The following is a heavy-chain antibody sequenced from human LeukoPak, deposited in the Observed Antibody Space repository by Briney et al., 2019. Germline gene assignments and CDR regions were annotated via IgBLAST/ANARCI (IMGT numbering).Heavy chain of an antibody. D-gene: IGHD2-15*01. J-gene: IGHJ6*03. V-gene: IGHV4-38-2*02. Sequence: SETLSLTCTVSGYSISSVYYWGWIRQPPGKGLEWIGSIYHSGSTYYNPSLKSRVTISVDTSKNQFSLKLSSVTAADTAVYYCARGTGSGGSYDYYYYMGVWGKGTTVTVSS. CDR3: ARGTGSGGSYDYYYYMGV. CDR2: IYHSGST. CDR1: GYSISSVYY.